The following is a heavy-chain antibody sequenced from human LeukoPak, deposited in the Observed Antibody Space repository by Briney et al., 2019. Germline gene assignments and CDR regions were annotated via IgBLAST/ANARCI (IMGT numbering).Heavy chain of an antibody. D-gene: IGHD4-17*01. V-gene: IGHV1-8*01. Sequence: GASVKVSCKASGYTFTSYDINWVRQATGQGLEWMGWMNPNSGNTGYAQKFQGRVTMTRNTSISTAYMELSSLRSEDTAVYYCARDGTSGGYGDSEDWFDPWAREPWSPSPQ. CDR2: MNPNSGNT. J-gene: IGHJ5*02. CDR1: GYTFTSYD. CDR3: ARDGTSGGYGDSEDWFDP.